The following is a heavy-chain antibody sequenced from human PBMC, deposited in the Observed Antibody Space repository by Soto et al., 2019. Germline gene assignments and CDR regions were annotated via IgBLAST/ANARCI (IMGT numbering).Heavy chain of an antibody. J-gene: IGHJ4*02. CDR1: GGSISSSSYF. D-gene: IGHD7-27*01. V-gene: IGHV4-61*05. Sequence: SETLSLTCTVSGGSISSSSYFWGWIRQPPGKGLEWIGYIYYSGSTNYTNPSLRSQVAISLDTSKNHFSLTLSSVTAADTAVYYCARGPSGDKVHYWGQGALVTVSS. CDR3: ARGPSGDKVHY. CDR2: IYYSGST.